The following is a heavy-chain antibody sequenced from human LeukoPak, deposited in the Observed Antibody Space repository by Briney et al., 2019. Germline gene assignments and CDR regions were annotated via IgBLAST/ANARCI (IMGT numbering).Heavy chain of an antibody. Sequence: SVKVSCKASVGTFSRYAISWVRQAPGQGLEWKGGIIPIFSTANYAQKLRGRVTITTDESTSTAYMKLSSLRSEDTAVYYCASSYCSSTSRYPPNLYFDYWGQGTLVTVSS. CDR2: IIPIFSTA. CDR3: ASSYCSSTSRYPPNLYFDY. V-gene: IGHV1-69*05. CDR1: VGTFSRYA. J-gene: IGHJ4*02. D-gene: IGHD2-2*01.